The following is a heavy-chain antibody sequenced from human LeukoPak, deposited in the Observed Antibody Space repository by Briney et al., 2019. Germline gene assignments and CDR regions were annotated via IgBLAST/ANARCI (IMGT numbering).Heavy chain of an antibody. CDR3: ARHTAMAVLDY. Sequence: GGSLRLSCAASGFTFSSYSMNWVRQAPGKGLEWVSYISGSSSTIYYADSVKGRFTISRDNAKNSLYLQMNSLRAEDTAVYYCARHTAMAVLDYWGQGTLVTVSP. CDR2: ISGSSSTI. CDR1: GFTFSSYS. D-gene: IGHD5-18*01. J-gene: IGHJ4*02. V-gene: IGHV3-48*01.